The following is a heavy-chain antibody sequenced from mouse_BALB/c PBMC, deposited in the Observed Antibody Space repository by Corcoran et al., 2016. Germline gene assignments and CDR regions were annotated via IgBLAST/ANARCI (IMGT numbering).Heavy chain of an antibody. D-gene: IGHD2-14*01. J-gene: IGHJ4*01. CDR2: INTYTGEP. V-gene: IGHV9-3-1*01. CDR1: GYTFTNYG. CDR3: ARDRYAYYYAMDY. Sequence: QIQLVQSGPELKKPGETVKISCKASGYTFTNYGMNWVKQAPGKGLKWMGWINTYTGEPTYADDFKGRFAFSLETSASTAYLQINNLKNEDTATYFCARDRYAYYYAMDYWGQGTSVTVSS.